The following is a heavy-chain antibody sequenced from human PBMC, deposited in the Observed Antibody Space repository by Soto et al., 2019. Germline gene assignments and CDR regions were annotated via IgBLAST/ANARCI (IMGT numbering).Heavy chain of an antibody. Sequence: QVQLVQSGAEVKRPGASVKVSCKASGYIFTADYLYWVRQAPGQGLEWMGGINPNSGGTIYAQKFQGRVTMPRDTSISTAYLEVGSLTSGDTAGYYCARDPIGGGAPYYFDYWGQGTLVTVSS. CDR3: ARDPIGGGAPYYFDY. CDR2: INPNSGGT. V-gene: IGHV1-2*02. D-gene: IGHD3-10*01. CDR1: GYIFTADY. J-gene: IGHJ4*02.